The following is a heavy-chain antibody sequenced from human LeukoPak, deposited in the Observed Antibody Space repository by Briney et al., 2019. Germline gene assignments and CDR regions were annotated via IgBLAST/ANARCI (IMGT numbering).Heavy chain of an antibody. CDR1: GYTLTELP. D-gene: IGHD5-18*01. V-gene: IGHV1-24*01. CDR2: FDPEDGET. CDR3: ATFPRYRYGYQSFDY. Sequence: ASVKVSCKVSGYTLTELPMHWVRQAPGKGVEWMGGFDPEDGETIYAQKFQGRVTMTEDTSTDTAYMELSSLRSEDTAVYYCATFPRYRYGYQSFDYWGQGTLVTVSS. J-gene: IGHJ4*02.